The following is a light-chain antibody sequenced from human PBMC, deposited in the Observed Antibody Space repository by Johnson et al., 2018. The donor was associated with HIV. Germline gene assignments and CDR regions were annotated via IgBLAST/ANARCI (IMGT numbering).Light chain of an antibody. CDR2: ANT. CDR1: SSNIGNNY. V-gene: IGLV1-51*01. Sequence: QSVLTQPPSVSAATGQKVTISCSGSSSNIGNNYVSWYQQLPGTAPKLLIYANTKRPSGIPDRFSGSKSGTSATLGITGLQTGDEADYYCGTWDSSLSAVVFGTGTKVTVL. CDR3: GTWDSSLSAVV. J-gene: IGLJ1*01.